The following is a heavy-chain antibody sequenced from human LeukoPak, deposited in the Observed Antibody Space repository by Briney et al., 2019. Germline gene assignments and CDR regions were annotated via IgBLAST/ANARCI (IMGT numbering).Heavy chain of an antibody. CDR1: GFTFSDYY. V-gene: IGHV3-11*04. D-gene: IGHD5-18*01. CDR2: ISRSGSTK. CDR3: AREVYSYGYGNDY. Sequence: GGSLRLSCAASGFTFSDYYMTWIRQAPGKGLEWVSYISRSGSTKYYADSVKGRFTISRDNAKDSLYLQMNSLRAEDTAVYYCAREVYSYGYGNDYWGQGTLVTVSS. J-gene: IGHJ4*02.